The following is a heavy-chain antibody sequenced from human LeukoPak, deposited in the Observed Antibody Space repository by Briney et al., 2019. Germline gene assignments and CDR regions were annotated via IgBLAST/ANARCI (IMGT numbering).Heavy chain of an antibody. CDR2: ISGSGGST. Sequence: GGSLRLSCSASGFTFSSYAMSWVRQAPGKGLEWVSAISGSGGSTYYADSVKGRFTISRDNSKNTLYLQMNSLRVEDTAVYYCAKGTGGSCYSTLDYWGQGTLVTVSS. D-gene: IGHD2-15*01. CDR3: AKGTGGSCYSTLDY. J-gene: IGHJ4*02. V-gene: IGHV3-23*01. CDR1: GFTFSSYA.